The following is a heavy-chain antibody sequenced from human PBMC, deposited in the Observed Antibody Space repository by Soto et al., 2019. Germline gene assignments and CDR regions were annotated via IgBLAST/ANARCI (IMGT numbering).Heavy chain of an antibody. V-gene: IGHV1-69*02. CDR2: IIPILGIA. CDR1: GGTFSSYT. Sequence: QVQLVQSGAEVKKPGSSVKVSCKASGGTFSSYTISWVRQAPGQGLEWMRRIIPILGIANYAQKFQGRVTITADKSTSTAYMELSRLRSEDTAVYYCARGAGYSNFDYWGQGTLVTVSS. CDR3: ARGAGYSNFDY. D-gene: IGHD5-18*01. J-gene: IGHJ4*02.